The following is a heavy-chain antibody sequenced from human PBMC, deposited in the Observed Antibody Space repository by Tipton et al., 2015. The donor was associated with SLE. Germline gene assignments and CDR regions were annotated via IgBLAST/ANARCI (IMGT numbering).Heavy chain of an antibody. CDR2: VSAYSGNT. D-gene: IGHD5-12*01. J-gene: IGHJ4*02. CDR3: ALRWPDTWTTVY. Sequence: QVQLVQSGAEVKKPGASVKVSCKASDYTFTSYDITWVRQAPVQGLEWMGWVSAYSGNTNSAQNLQGRVTMTTDTSTSTAYMELRSLRSDDTAVYYCALRWPDTWTTVYWGPGTLVTVSS. V-gene: IGHV1-18*01. CDR1: DYTFTSYD.